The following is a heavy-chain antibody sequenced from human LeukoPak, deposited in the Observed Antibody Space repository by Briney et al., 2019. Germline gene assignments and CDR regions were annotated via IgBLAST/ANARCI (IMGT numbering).Heavy chain of an antibody. CDR1: GFTFGDYA. V-gene: IGHV3-49*04. CDR2: IRSKAYGETT. Sequence: GGSLRLSCTASGFTFGDYAMSWVRQAPGKGLEWVGFIRSKAYGETTEYAASVKGRLTISRDDSKSIAYLQMNSLKTEDTAVYYCTRVVERRDYNYYMDVWGKGTTVTVSS. CDR3: TRVVERRDYNYYMDV. D-gene: IGHD5-24*01. J-gene: IGHJ6*03.